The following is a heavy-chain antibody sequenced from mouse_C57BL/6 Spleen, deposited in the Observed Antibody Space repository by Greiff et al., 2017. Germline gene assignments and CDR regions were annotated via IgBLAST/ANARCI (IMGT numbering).Heavy chain of an antibody. Sequence: VQLQQSVAELVRPGASVKLSCTASGFNIKNTYMHWVKQRPDQGLEWIGRIDPANGNTKYAPKFQGKATITTDTASNTAYLQLSSLTSEDTAIYYCARGGNFFYYAMDYWGQGTSVTVSS. CDR2: IDPANGNT. CDR1: GFNIKNTY. D-gene: IGHD2-1*01. J-gene: IGHJ4*01. V-gene: IGHV14-3*01. CDR3: ARGGNFFYYAMDY.